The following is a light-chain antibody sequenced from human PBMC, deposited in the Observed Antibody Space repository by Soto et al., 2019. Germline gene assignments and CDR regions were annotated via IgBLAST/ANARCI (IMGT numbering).Light chain of an antibody. CDR2: SNN. CDR1: SSNIGSNT. Sequence: QLVLTQPPSASGTPGQRATISCSGSSSNIGSNTVNWYQQLPGTAPKLLIYSNNQRPSGVPDLFSGSKSGTSASLAISGLQSEYEDDYYCAAWDDSLNGVVFGGGTKLTVL. V-gene: IGLV1-44*01. CDR3: AAWDDSLNGVV. J-gene: IGLJ2*01.